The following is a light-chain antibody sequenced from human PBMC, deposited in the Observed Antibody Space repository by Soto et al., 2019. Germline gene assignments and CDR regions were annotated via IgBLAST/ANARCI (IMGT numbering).Light chain of an antibody. J-gene: IGKJ4*01. V-gene: IGKV3-11*01. CDR2: DAS. CDR3: QQRSNWPLT. Sequence: PGERATLSCRASQSVSTYLAWYQQKPGQAPRLLIYDASNRATGIPARFSGSGSGTDFTLTISSLEPEDFAVYYCQQRSNWPLTFGGGTKVDIK. CDR1: QSVSTY.